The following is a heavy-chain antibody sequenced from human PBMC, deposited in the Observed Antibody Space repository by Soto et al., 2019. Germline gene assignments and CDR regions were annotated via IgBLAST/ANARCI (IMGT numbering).Heavy chain of an antibody. J-gene: IGHJ5*02. CDR1: GFTFSSYA. D-gene: IGHD6-6*01. V-gene: IGHV3-64D*06. Sequence: GGSLRLSCSASGFTFSSYAMHRVRQAPGKGLEYVSAISSNGGSTYYADSVKGRFTISRDNSKNTLYLQMSSLRAEDTAVYYCVKDHGSSSPVPNWFDPWGQGTLVTVSS. CDR2: ISSNGGST. CDR3: VKDHGSSSPVPNWFDP.